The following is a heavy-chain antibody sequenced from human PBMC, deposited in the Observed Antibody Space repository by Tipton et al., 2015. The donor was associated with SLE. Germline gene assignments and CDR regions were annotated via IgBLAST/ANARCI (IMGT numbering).Heavy chain of an antibody. CDR1: GFTFDGHA. J-gene: IGHJ3*02. CDR2: LTWDSTGM. V-gene: IGHV3-9*01. D-gene: IGHD3-10*01. CDR3: ARRNSESGAFDM. Sequence: RSLRLSCAASGFTFDGHAMHWVRQAPGKGLEWIAGLTWDSTGMGHVDSVRGRFTISRDNSKNTLDLQMNSLRAEDTAVYYCARRNSESGAFDMWGQGTLVTVSS.